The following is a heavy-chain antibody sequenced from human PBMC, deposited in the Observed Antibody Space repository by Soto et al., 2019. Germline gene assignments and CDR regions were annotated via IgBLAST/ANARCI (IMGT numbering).Heavy chain of an antibody. CDR2: IYHSGDT. CDR3: ARDRSQDYDSSGLFDS. V-gene: IGHV4-38-2*02. J-gene: IGHJ4*02. Sequence: SETLSLTCGVSGYSIRSGYYWGWIRQPPGRGLEWIGTIYHSGDTYYNPSLKSRVTISGDTSKNQFSLQLTSVAAADTAVYYCARDRSQDYDSSGLFDSWGQGILATVSS. D-gene: IGHD3-22*01. CDR1: GYSIRSGYY.